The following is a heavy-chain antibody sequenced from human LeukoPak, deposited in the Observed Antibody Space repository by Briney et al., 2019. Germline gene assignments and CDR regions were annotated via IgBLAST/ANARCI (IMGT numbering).Heavy chain of an antibody. CDR1: GGSISSSSYY. Sequence: SETLSLTCTVSGGSISSSSYYWGWIRQPPGKGLEWIGSIHYSGSTYYNPSLKSRVTISVDTSKNQFSLKLSSVTAAGTAVYYCARDWNGENNYWGQGTLVTVSS. CDR3: ARDWNGENNY. CDR2: IHYSGST. V-gene: IGHV4-39*07. J-gene: IGHJ4*02. D-gene: IGHD1-1*01.